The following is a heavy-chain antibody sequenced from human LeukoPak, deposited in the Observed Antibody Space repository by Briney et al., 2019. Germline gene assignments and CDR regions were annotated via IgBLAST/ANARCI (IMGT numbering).Heavy chain of an antibody. Sequence: ASVKVSCKASGGTFSSYAINWVRQAPGHGLEWMGGIIPIFGTANYAQKFQGRVTITADESTSTAYMELSSLRSEDTAVYYCARDPEPIVVVPAAMDRNYYYYYGMDVWGQGTTVTVSS. CDR2: IIPIFGTA. J-gene: IGHJ6*02. D-gene: IGHD2-2*01. CDR1: GGTFSSYA. CDR3: ARDPEPIVVVPAAMDRNYYYYYGMDV. V-gene: IGHV1-69*13.